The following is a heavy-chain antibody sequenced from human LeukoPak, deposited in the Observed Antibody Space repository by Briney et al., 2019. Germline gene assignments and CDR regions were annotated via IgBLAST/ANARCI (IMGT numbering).Heavy chain of an antibody. V-gene: IGHV4-34*01. CDR3: ARAFRGFDP. CDR1: GGSFSGYY. J-gene: IGHJ5*02. Sequence: PSETLSLTCAVYGGSFSGYYWSWIRQPPGKGLEWIGETNHSGSTNYNPSLKSRVTISVDTSKNQFSLKLSSVTAADTAVYYCARAFRGFDPWGQGTLVTVSS. CDR2: TNHSGST.